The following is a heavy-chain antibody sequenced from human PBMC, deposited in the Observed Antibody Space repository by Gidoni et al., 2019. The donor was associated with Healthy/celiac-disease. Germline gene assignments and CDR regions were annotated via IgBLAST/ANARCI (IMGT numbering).Heavy chain of an antibody. Sequence: QVQLVESGGGLVKPGGSLRLSCAASGFTFSDYYMSWIRQAPGKGLEWVSYISSSGSTIYYADSVKGRFTISRDNAKNSLYLQMNSLRAEDTAVYYCARDALFRRVDIVATAHYGMDVWGQGTTVTVSS. D-gene: IGHD5-12*01. CDR2: ISSSGSTI. CDR1: GFTFSDYY. CDR3: ARDALFRRVDIVATAHYGMDV. V-gene: IGHV3-11*01. J-gene: IGHJ6*02.